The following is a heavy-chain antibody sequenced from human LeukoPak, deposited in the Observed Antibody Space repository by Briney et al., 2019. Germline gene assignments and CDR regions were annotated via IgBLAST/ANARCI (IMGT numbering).Heavy chain of an antibody. J-gene: IGHJ4*02. CDR2: ISGSGGST. D-gene: IGHD2-15*01. CDR3: AKEYPATIFDY. CDR1: GFTFSSYG. V-gene: IGHV3-23*01. Sequence: GGTLRLSCAASGFTFSSYGMSWVRQAPGKGLEWVSGISGSGGSTYYADSVKGRFTISRDNSKNTVYLQMNSLRAEDTAVYYCAKEYPATIFDYWGQGTLVTVSS.